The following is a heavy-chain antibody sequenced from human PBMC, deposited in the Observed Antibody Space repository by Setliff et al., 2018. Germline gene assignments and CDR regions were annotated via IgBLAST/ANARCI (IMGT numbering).Heavy chain of an antibody. CDR3: ARDLRDVLGQLGYFQH. J-gene: IGHJ1*01. CDR2: IYHSGST. Sequence: SETLSLTCAVSGYSISSGYYWGWIRQPPGKGLEWIGSIYHSGSTYYNPSLKSRVTISVDTSKNQFSLKLSSVSAADTAVYYCARDLRDVLGQLGYFQHWGQGTLVTVSS. CDR1: GYSISSGYY. V-gene: IGHV4-38-2*02. D-gene: IGHD3-16*01.